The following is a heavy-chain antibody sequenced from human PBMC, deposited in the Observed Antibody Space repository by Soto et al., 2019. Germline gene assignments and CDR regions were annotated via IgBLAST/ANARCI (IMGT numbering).Heavy chain of an antibody. D-gene: IGHD3-3*01. CDR2: INAGNGNT. Sequence: ASVKVSCKASGYTFTSYAMHWVRQAPGQRLEWMGWINAGNGNTKYSQKFQGRVTITRDTSASTAYMELSSLRSEDTAVYYCARVVFDAYFTIFGVVTTPVYYYYGMDVRGQGTTVTVSS. CDR1: GYTFTSYA. J-gene: IGHJ6*02. V-gene: IGHV1-3*01. CDR3: ARVVFDAYFTIFGVVTTPVYYYYGMDV.